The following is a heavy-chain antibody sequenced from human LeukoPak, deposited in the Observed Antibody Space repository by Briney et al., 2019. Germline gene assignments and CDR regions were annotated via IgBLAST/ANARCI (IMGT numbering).Heavy chain of an antibody. J-gene: IGHJ5*02. CDR2: ISAYNGNT. CDR1: GYTFTSYG. CDR3: ARDQLANSISDYYYDSSKGFDP. Sequence: GASVKVSCKASGYTFTSYGISWVRQAPGQGLEWMGWISAYNGNTNYAQKLQGRVTMTTDTSTSTAYMELRSLRSDDTAVYYCARDQLANSISDYYYDSSKGFDPWGQGTLVTVSS. D-gene: IGHD3-22*01. V-gene: IGHV1-18*01.